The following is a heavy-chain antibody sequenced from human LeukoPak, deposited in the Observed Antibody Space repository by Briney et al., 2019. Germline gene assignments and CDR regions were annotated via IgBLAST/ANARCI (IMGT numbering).Heavy chain of an antibody. V-gene: IGHV1-2*02. J-gene: IGHJ3*02. Sequence: ASVKVSRKASGYTFTGYYMHWVRQAPGQGLEWMGWINPNSGGTNYAQKFQGRVTMTRDTSISTAYMELSRLRSDDTALYHCASGRWEPYDAFDIWGQGTMVTVSS. CDR2: INPNSGGT. D-gene: IGHD1-26*01. CDR1: GYTFTGYY. CDR3: ASGRWEPYDAFDI.